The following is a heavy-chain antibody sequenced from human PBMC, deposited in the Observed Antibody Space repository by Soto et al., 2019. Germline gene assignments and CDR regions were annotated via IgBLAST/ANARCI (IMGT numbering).Heavy chain of an antibody. CDR3: AREPTHHYGDYVY. CDR1: GGSISXXXXX. Sequence: TLSLTCTXXGGSISXXXXXXGWIRQHPXKGLEWIGYIYYSGSTYYNPSLKSRVTISVDTXXXXFSLKLSSVTAADTAVYYCAREPTHHYGDYVYWGQGTLVTVSS. D-gene: IGHD4-17*01. CDR2: IYYSGST. V-gene: IGHV4-31*03. J-gene: IGHJ4*02.